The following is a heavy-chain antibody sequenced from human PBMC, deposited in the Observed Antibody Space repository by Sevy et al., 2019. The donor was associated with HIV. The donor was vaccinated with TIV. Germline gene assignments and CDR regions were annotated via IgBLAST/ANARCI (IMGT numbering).Heavy chain of an antibody. V-gene: IGHV3-23*01. J-gene: IGHJ2*01. CDR3: AKDGAPYCTGGICFPYWYFDL. CDR1: GFTFSTYA. CDR2: ISNSGNDI. D-gene: IGHD2-8*02. Sequence: GGSLRLSCAASGFTFSTYAMGWVRQAPGKGLEWVSGISNSGNDIYYAGSVEGRFPISRDNSKSTLFLEMNNLRAEDTAVYYCAKDGAPYCTGGICFPYWYFDLWGRGALVTVSS.